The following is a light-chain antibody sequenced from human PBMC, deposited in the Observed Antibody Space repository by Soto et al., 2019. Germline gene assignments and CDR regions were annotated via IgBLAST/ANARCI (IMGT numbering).Light chain of an antibody. V-gene: IGLV1-40*01. CDR1: SSNIGAGYD. J-gene: IGLJ3*02. Sequence: QSVLTQPPSVSGAPGQRVTISCTGSSSNIGAGYDVHWYQQLPGTAPKLLIYGNSNRPSGVPDRFSGSKSGTSASLAITGRQAEDEADYYCQSYDSSLSGWVFGGGTKVNVL. CDR3: QSYDSSLSGWV. CDR2: GNS.